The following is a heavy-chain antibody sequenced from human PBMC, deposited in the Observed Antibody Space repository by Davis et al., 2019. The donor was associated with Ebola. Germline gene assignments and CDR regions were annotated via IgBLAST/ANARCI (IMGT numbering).Heavy chain of an antibody. CDR2: FGTGGDT. J-gene: IGHJ3*02. Sequence: GESLKISCETSGFIFRNYVMSWVRQAPGKGLEWVSTFGTGGDTYYADSVKGRFAISRDNSRGTLYLQMNSLRVEDSAIYYCVKDSSNIWFDIWGKGKLSTAS. CDR3: VKDSSNIWFDI. CDR1: GFIFRNYV. D-gene: IGHD2/OR15-2a*01. V-gene: IGHV3-23*01.